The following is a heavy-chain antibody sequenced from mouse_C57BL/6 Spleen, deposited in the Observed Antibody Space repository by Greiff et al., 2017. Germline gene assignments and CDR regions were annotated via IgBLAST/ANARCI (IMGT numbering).Heavy chain of an antibody. CDR2: IYPGDGDT. D-gene: IGHD2-10*01. V-gene: IGHV1-82*01. Sequence: VKLVESGPELVKPGASVKISCKASGYAFSSSWMNWVKQRPGKGLEWIGRIYPGDGDTNYNGKFKGKATLTADESSSTAYMKLSSLTSEDSAVYFCARSALLVGYFDVWGTGTTVTVSS. CDR3: ARSALLVGYFDV. CDR1: GYAFSSSW. J-gene: IGHJ1*03.